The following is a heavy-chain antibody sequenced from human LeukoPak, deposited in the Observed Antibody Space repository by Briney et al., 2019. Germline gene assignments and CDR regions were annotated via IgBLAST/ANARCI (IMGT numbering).Heavy chain of an antibody. CDR3: ATMKTGATNGLDV. CDR2: ISYSGRT. J-gene: IGHJ6*02. V-gene: IGHV4-39*01. Sequence: SETLSLTCTVSGGSISSSSYYWGWIRQPRGEGPEWIGSISYSGRTHYNPSLKSRVSISVDTSKNQFSLNLSSVTAADTAVYHCATMKTGATNGLDVWGQGTTVTVSS. D-gene: IGHD1-1*01. CDR1: GGSISSSSYY.